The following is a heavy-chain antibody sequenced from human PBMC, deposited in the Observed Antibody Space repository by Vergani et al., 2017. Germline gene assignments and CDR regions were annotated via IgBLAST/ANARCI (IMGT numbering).Heavy chain of an antibody. J-gene: IGHJ4*02. D-gene: IGHD2-21*01. CDR3: ARLANVFVPGARPLDL. V-gene: IGHV1-2*02. CDR2: ININSGAT. CDR1: GYTFSDHH. Sequence: QVQLVQSGAEVKKPGASVKVSCTASGYTFSDHHLHWVRQAPGQGLEWVGLININSGATKIAQKFQGRVTMGTDTSISTGYMELSSPQSDDTAVYFCARLANVFVPGARPLDLWGQGTLITVSS.